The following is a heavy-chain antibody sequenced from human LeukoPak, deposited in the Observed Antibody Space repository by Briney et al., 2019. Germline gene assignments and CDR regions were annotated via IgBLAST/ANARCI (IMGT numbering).Heavy chain of an antibody. V-gene: IGHV3-9*01. D-gene: IGHD3-16*02. Sequence: QAGGSLRLSCAASGFTFDDYAMHWVRQAPGKGLEWVSGISWNSGSIGYADSVKGRFTISRDNAKNSLYLQMNSLRAGDTAVYYCAREPDDYAWESSRAWGQGTLVTVSS. CDR1: GFTFDDYA. CDR2: ISWNSGSI. J-gene: IGHJ5*02. CDR3: AREPDDYAWESSRA.